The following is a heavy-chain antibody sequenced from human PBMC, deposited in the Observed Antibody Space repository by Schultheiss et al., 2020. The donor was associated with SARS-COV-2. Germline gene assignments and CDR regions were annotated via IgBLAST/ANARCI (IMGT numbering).Heavy chain of an antibody. CDR1: AFTFSYYA. Sequence: GGSLRLSCAASAFTFSYYAMTWVRQAPGKGLEWVSRINSDGSSTSYADSVKGRFTISRDNAKNTLFLQVHSLRAEDTAVYYCARSSGWRAFDIWGQGTMVTVSS. CDR2: INSDGSST. V-gene: IGHV3-74*01. CDR3: ARSSGWRAFDI. D-gene: IGHD6-19*01. J-gene: IGHJ3*02.